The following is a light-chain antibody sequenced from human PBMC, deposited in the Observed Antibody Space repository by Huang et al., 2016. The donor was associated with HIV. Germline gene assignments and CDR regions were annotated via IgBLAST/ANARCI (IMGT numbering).Light chain of an antibody. CDR2: GAS. CDR3: QHYNT. V-gene: IGKV3-15*01. Sequence: EIVMTQSPDTLPVSPGETVTVSCRASESISTNLAWYQHQPGQAPRLLIYGASTRATDIPGRFSGSGSGTGFTLTISSLQSEDLAVYYCQHYNTFGQGTKLEIK. CDR1: ESISTN. J-gene: IGKJ2*01.